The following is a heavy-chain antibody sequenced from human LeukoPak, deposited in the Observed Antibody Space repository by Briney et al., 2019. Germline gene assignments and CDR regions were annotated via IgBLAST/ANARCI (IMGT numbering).Heavy chain of an antibody. CDR2: ISFDGSNK. CDR1: GFTFSSYG. J-gene: IGHJ4*02. V-gene: IGHV3-30*03. CDR3: AATPDYFNY. Sequence: QPGRSLRLSCADSGFTFSSYGMHWVRQAPGKGLEWVTVISFDGSNKYYADSVKGRFTISRDNSKNTLYLQMNSLRAEDTAVYYCAATPDYFNYWGQGTLVTVSS. D-gene: IGHD5-12*01.